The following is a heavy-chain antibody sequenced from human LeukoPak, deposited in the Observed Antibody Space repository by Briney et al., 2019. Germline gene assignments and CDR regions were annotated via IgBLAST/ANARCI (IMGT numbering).Heavy chain of an antibody. Sequence: SETLSLTCAVYGGSFSGYYWSWIRQPPGKGLEWIGKINHSGSTNYDPSLKSRVTISVDTSKNQFSLKLSSVTAADTAVYYCARGFVGVVPAAMTEGGNWFDPWGQRTLVTVSS. D-gene: IGHD2-2*01. CDR1: GGSFSGYY. V-gene: IGHV4-34*01. CDR2: INHSGST. J-gene: IGHJ5*02. CDR3: ARGFVGVVPAAMTEGGNWFDP.